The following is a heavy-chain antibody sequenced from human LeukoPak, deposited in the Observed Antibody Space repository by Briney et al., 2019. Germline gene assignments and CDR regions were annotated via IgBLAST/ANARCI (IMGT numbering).Heavy chain of an antibody. CDR3: TRGGYGPGRHYRN. J-gene: IGHJ4*02. V-gene: IGHV3-30*03. Sequence: GRSLRLSCAASGFTFSSYGMHWVRQAPGKGLEWEAVISYDGSNKYYADSVKGRFTISRDNSKNTLYLQMNSLRAEDTAVYYCTRGGYGPGRHYRNWGQGTLVTVSP. CDR1: GFTFSSYG. D-gene: IGHD3-10*01. CDR2: ISYDGSNK.